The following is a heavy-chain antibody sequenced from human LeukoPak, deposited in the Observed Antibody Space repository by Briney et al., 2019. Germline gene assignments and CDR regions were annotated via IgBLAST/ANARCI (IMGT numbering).Heavy chain of an antibody. CDR2: MYYSGNT. J-gene: IGHJ4*02. CDR1: GGSISSSSHS. D-gene: IGHD6-19*01. Sequence: SETLSLTCTVSGGSISSSSHSWGWIRQPPGKGLEWIGSMYYSGNTYYNSSLKSRLTISVDTSKNQLSLKVTSVTAADTAVYYCARHQYRSGSPYHFDYWGQGTLVSVSS. V-gene: IGHV4-39*01. CDR3: ARHQYRSGSPYHFDY.